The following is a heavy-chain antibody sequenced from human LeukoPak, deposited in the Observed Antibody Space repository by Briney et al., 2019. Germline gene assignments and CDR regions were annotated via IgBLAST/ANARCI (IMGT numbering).Heavy chain of an antibody. CDR3: ARHPNPIFGVVTSLLEPSFSRWFDP. V-gene: IGHV1-18*01. CDR1: GYTFTSYG. D-gene: IGHD3-3*01. CDR2: ISAYNGNT. J-gene: IGHJ5*02. Sequence: ASVKVSCKASGYTFTSYGISWVRHAPGQGLEWMGWISAYNGNTNYAQKLQGRVTMTTDTSTSTAYMELRSLRSDDTAVYYCARHPNPIFGVVTSLLEPSFSRWFDPWGQGTLVTVSS.